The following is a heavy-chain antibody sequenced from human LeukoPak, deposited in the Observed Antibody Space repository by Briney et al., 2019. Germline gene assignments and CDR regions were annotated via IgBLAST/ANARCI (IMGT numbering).Heavy chain of an antibody. D-gene: IGHD3-22*01. CDR2: IYYTGRT. CDR1: GGSITTSY. CDR3: AGDSSGYYFRDH. Sequence: SETLSLTCTVSGGSITTSYWSWIRQPPGKGLEWIGYIYYTGRTYHNPSLKRRLTISLDTSKNQFSLRLSSVTAADTAVYYCAGDSSGYYFRDHWGQGTLVTVSS. V-gene: IGHV4-59*03. J-gene: IGHJ4*02.